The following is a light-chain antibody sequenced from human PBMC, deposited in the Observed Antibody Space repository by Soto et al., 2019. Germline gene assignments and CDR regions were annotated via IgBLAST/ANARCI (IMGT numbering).Light chain of an antibody. V-gene: IGKV1-12*01. CDR3: QQTTTFQLT. Sequence: DIQMTQSPSSVSASVGDRVTITCRASQGITSWLDWYQQKPGKAPKLLIYRASNLQSGVPSRFSGSGSGTDFTLTISGLQPADFATYYCQQTTTFQLTFDGGTKVDIK. CDR1: QGITSW. CDR2: RAS. J-gene: IGKJ4*01.